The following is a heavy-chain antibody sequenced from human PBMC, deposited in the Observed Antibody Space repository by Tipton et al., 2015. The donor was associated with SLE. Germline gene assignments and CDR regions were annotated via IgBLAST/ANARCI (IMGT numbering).Heavy chain of an antibody. CDR1: GGSFSAYS. J-gene: IGHJ4*02. D-gene: IGHD5-12*01. V-gene: IGHV4-34*01. Sequence: LRLSCAVYGGSFSAYSWSWIRQPPGRGLEWIGEINHSGSTNYNPSLKSRITISRDTSRNQFSLKLTSVTAADTAVYYCARLREELRWDSGSERPIAVDNWGQGTLVTVSS. CDR2: INHSGST. CDR3: ARLREELRWDSGSERPIAVDN.